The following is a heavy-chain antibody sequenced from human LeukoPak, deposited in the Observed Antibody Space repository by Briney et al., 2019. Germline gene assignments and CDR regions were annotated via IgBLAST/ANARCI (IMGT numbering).Heavy chain of an antibody. Sequence: GGSLRLSCAASGFSFSTYNMKWVRQAPGKGLEWVSSISSSSYYTYYTESVKGRFTISRDNAENSLYLLMNSLRAEDTAIYYCARDMGVVVYKNDYWGQGTLVTVSS. CDR1: GFSFSTYN. V-gene: IGHV3-21*01. D-gene: IGHD2-2*01. CDR3: ARDMGVVVYKNDY. CDR2: ISSSSYYT. J-gene: IGHJ4*02.